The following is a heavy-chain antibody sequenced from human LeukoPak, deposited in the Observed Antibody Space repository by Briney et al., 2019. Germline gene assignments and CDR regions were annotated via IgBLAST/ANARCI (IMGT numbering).Heavy chain of an antibody. CDR2: ISGSGGST. D-gene: IGHD3-22*01. V-gene: IGHV3-23*01. CDR3: AKDSSMIAYFVP. CDR1: GFTFGSYA. Sequence: GGSLRLSCAASGFTFGSYAMSWVSQAPGKGLEWVSAISGSGGSTYYADSVKGRFTISRDKSKNTLYLQMNSLTAEHTAVYYCAKDSSMIAYFVPWGQGTLVTVSS. J-gene: IGHJ5*02.